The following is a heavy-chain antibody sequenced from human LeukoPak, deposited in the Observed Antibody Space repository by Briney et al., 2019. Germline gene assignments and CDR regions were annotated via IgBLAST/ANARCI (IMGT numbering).Heavy chain of an antibody. CDR2: INPNSGGP. Sequence: ASVKVSCKASGYTFTRYGMSWVRQAPGKGLAGMGWINPNSGGPNYAQKFTGRVTMTRDTSISPAYMELSRLRSDDTAVYYCAREESLSGSYYYFDYWGQGTLVTVSS. V-gene: IGHV1-2*02. CDR3: AREESLSGSYYYFDY. CDR1: GYTFTRYG. J-gene: IGHJ4*02. D-gene: IGHD1-26*01.